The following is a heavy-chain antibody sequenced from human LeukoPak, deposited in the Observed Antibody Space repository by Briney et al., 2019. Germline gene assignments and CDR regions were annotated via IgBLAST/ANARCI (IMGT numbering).Heavy chain of an antibody. CDR1: GFTFSSYW. V-gene: IGHV3-74*01. J-gene: IGHJ6*04. CDR2: INSDGSST. Sequence: GESLRLSCAASGFTFSSYWMHWVRQAPGKGLVWVSRINSDGSSTSYADSVKGRFTISRDNAKNTLYLQMNSLRAEDTAVYYCARAESYGSGSYRGMDVWGKGTTVTVSS. CDR3: ARAESYGSGSYRGMDV. D-gene: IGHD3-10*01.